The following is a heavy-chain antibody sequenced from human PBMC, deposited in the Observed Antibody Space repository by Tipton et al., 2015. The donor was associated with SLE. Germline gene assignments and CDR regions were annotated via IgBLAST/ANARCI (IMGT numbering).Heavy chain of an antibody. V-gene: IGHV4-34*01. J-gene: IGHJ4*02. CDR2: INHSGST. D-gene: IGHD4-23*01. CDR1: GGSFSGYY. CDR3: ASLYGGNSNY. Sequence: TLSLTCAVYGGSFSGYYWSWIRQPPGKGLEWIGEINHSGSTNYNPSLKSRVTISVDTSKNQFSLKLSSVTAADTAVHYCASLYGGNSNYWGQGTLVTVSS.